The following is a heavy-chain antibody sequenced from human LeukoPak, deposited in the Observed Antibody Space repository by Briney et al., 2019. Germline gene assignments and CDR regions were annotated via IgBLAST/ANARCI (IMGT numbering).Heavy chain of an antibody. CDR2: ISSSSSYI. CDR3: VRDYCPPARVCYYYYMDV. V-gene: IGHV3-21*01. Sequence: PGGSLRLPCAASGFTFSSYSMNWVRQAPGKGLEWVSSISSSSSYIYYADSVKGRFTISRDNAKNSLYLQMNSLRAEDTAVYYCVRDYCPPARVCYYYYMDVWGKGTTVTVSS. J-gene: IGHJ6*03. D-gene: IGHD2-15*01. CDR1: GFTFSSYS.